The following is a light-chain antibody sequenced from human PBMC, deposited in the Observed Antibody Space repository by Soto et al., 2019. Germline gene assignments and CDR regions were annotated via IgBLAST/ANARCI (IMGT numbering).Light chain of an antibody. Sequence: QSALTQPASVSGSPGQSITISYTGTSSDVGSYNLVSWYQQHPGKAPKLMINEGSKRPSGVSNRFAGSKSGNTASLTISGLQAEDEADYYCCSYAGSLWVFGGGTKVTVL. CDR1: SSDVGSYNL. CDR3: CSYAGSLWV. CDR2: EGS. J-gene: IGLJ3*02. V-gene: IGLV2-23*01.